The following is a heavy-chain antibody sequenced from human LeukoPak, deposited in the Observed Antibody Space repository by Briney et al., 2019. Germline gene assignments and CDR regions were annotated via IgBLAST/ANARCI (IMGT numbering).Heavy chain of an antibody. Sequence: PGGSLRLSCAASGFTFNNNDMTWVRQAPGKGLEWVSTIDDGGGNTYYADSVKGRFTVSRDNAKNMLFLQMNSLRADETAVYYCSRGGHGSHSRGYYYVDIDYWGQGTLVTVSS. CDR1: GFTFNNND. J-gene: IGHJ4*02. D-gene: IGHD3-22*01. CDR3: SRGGHGSHSRGYYYVDIDY. V-gene: IGHV3-23*01. CDR2: IDDGGGNT.